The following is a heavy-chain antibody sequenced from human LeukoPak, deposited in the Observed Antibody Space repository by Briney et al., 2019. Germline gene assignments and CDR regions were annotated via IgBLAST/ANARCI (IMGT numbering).Heavy chain of an antibody. D-gene: IGHD3-10*01. V-gene: IGHV3-33*01. J-gene: IGHJ4*02. CDR3: AREGYYATIDY. Sequence: PGGSLRLSCAASGFTFSSYGMHWVRQAPGKGLEWVVVISYDGSNKYYADSVKGRFTFSRDISKNTLYLYLQMNSLRAEDTAVYYCAREGYYATIDYWGQGTLVTVSS. CDR2: ISYDGSNK. CDR1: GFTFSSYG.